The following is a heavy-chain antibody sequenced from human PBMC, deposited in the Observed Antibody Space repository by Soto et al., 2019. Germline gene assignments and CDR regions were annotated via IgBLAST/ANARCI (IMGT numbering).Heavy chain of an antibody. CDR2: INHSGST. CDR3: AGSIVVVPAAIITGWFDP. D-gene: IGHD2-2*01. Sequence: QVQLQQWGAGLLKPSETLSLTCAVYGGSFSGYYWSWIRQPPGKGLEWIGEINHSGSTNYNPSLKSRVTLSVDTSKNQFSLKLSSVTAADTAVYYCAGSIVVVPAAIITGWFDPWGQGTLVTVSS. V-gene: IGHV4-34*01. CDR1: GGSFSGYY. J-gene: IGHJ5*02.